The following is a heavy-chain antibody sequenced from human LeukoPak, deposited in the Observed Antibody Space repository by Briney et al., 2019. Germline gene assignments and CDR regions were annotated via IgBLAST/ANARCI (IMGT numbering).Heavy chain of an antibody. V-gene: IGHV3-74*03. CDR1: GLTFNSYW. J-gene: IGHJ5*02. CDR2: INGDASNT. Sequence: GGSLRLSCAASGLTFNSYWMHWVRQVAGKGLVWVARINGDASNTTYADSVKGRFTISRDNDKNTLYVQMNSLRVDDTAVYYCARAMPHDNWFDPWGQGSLVTVSS. CDR3: ARAMPHDNWFDP. D-gene: IGHD2-2*01.